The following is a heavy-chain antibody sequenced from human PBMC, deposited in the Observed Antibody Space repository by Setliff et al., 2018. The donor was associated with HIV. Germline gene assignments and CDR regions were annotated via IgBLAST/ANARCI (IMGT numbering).Heavy chain of an antibody. CDR3: ARVVNPDSSNYYYYYMDV. D-gene: IGHD4-4*01. CDR2: LHSGYST. J-gene: IGHJ6*03. V-gene: IGHV3-66*02. CDR1: GFTFGDYA. Sequence: GGSLRLSCTAFGFTFGDYALSWVRQAPGKGLEWVSLLHSGYSTSYADSVKGRFAVSRDNTRNTLFLHMSNVTVEDAAVYYCARVVNPDSSNYYYYYMDVWGKGTTVTVSS.